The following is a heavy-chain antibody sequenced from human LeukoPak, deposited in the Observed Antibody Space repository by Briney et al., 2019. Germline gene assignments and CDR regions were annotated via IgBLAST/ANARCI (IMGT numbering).Heavy chain of an antibody. Sequence: GGSLRLSCAASGFTFSSYGMHWVRQAPGKGLEWVAVISYDGSNKYYADSVKGRFTISRDNSKNTLYLQMNSLRAEDTAVYYCAREGVVGATRGYFDYWGQGTLVTVSS. CDR1: GFTFSSYG. V-gene: IGHV3-30*19. CDR2: ISYDGSNK. J-gene: IGHJ4*02. D-gene: IGHD1-26*01. CDR3: AREGVVGATRGYFDY.